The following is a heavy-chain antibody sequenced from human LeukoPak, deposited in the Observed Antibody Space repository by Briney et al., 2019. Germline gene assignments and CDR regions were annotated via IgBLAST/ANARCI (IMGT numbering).Heavy chain of an antibody. CDR2: ISSSSYI. CDR3: ARGIAVAGNYYYMDV. CDR1: GFTFSSYS. V-gene: IGHV3-21*01. D-gene: IGHD6-19*01. Sequence: PGGSLRLSCAASGFTFSSYSMNWVRQAPGKGLEWVSSISSSSYIYYADSVKGRFTISRDNAKNSLYLQMNSLRAEDTAVYYCARGIAVAGNYYYMDVWGKGTTVTVSS. J-gene: IGHJ6*03.